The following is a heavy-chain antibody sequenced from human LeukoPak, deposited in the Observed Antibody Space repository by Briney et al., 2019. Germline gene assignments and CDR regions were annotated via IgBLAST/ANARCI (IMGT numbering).Heavy chain of an antibody. D-gene: IGHD6-13*01. CDR3: ARGGVAAAHWYFDL. Sequence: SETLSLTCTVSGGSISSGGYSWSWIRQHPGKGLEWIGYIYYSGSTYYNPSLKSRVTISVDTSKNQFSLKLSSVTAADTAVYYCARGGVAAAHWYFDLWGRGTLVTVSS. V-gene: IGHV4-31*03. CDR2: IYYSGST. J-gene: IGHJ2*01. CDR1: GGSISSGGYS.